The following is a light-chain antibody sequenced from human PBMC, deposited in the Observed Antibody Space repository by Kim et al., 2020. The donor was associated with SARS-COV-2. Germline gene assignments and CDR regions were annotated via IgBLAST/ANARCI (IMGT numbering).Light chain of an antibody. V-gene: IGLV2-14*03. J-gene: IGLJ1*01. CDR1: SNDVGYYNS. Sequence: GQSITISCTGTSNDVGYYNSVSWYQQHTGKAPKRIIYDVTERASGVSNRFFGSQSGNTASLTISGLRAEDEADYYCSSHTTSSTYVFGSGTQLTVL. CDR2: DVT. CDR3: SSHTTSSTYV.